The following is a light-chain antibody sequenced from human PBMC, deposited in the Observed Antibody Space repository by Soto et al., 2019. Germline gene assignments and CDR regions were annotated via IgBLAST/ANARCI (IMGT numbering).Light chain of an antibody. CDR3: SSYAGSNNKV. V-gene: IGLV2-8*01. CDR1: SSDVGGYNY. J-gene: IGLJ2*01. CDR2: EVS. Sequence: QSALTQPPSASGSPGQSVTLSCTGTSSDVGGYNYVSWYQQHPGKAPKLMIYEVSKRPSGVPDRFSGSKSGNTASLTVSGLQAEDEADYYCSSYAGSNNKVFGGGTKVTVL.